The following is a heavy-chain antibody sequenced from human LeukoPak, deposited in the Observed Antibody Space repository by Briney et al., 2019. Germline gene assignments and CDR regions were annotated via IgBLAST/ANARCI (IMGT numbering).Heavy chain of an antibody. CDR1: GFTFSSYD. CDR2: ISYDGSNK. Sequence: GGSLRLSCAASGFTFSSYDMHWVRQAPGKGLEWVAVISYDGSNKYYADSVKGRFTISRDNSKNTLYLQMNSLRAEDTAVYYCAKSRGSSWYFDYWGQGTLVTVSS. CDR3: AKSRGSSWYFDY. D-gene: IGHD6-13*01. J-gene: IGHJ4*02. V-gene: IGHV3-30*18.